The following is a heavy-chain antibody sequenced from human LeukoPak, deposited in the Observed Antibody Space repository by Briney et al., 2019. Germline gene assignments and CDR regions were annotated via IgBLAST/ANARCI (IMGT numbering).Heavy chain of an antibody. D-gene: IGHD7-27*01. V-gene: IGHV1-69-2*01. CDR2: VDPEDGET. Sequence: ASVKVSCKVSGYTFTDYYMHWVRQAPGKGLEWMGLVDPEDGETIYAEKFQGRVTITADTSTDTAYMELSSLRSEDTAVYYCATVVTGENWFDPWGQGTLVTVSS. J-gene: IGHJ5*02. CDR1: GYTFTDYY. CDR3: ATVVTGENWFDP.